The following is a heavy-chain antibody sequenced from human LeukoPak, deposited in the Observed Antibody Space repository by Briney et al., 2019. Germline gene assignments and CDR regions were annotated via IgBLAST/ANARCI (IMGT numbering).Heavy chain of an antibody. D-gene: IGHD1-7*01. J-gene: IGHJ4*02. CDR3: AKDENNWNYPN. Sequence: GGSLRLSCAASGFTFSSYAMSWVRQAPGQGLELVSAISGSGGSTYYSDSVKGRFTISRDNSKTTLYLQMNSLRAEDTAVYYCAKDENNWNYPNWGQGTLVTVYS. CDR2: ISGSGGST. CDR1: GFTFSSYA. V-gene: IGHV3-23*01.